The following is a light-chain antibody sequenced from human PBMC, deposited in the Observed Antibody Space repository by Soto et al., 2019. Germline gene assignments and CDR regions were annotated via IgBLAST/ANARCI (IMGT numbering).Light chain of an antibody. Sequence: QSVLTQSPSASGTPGQTVTISCSGSSSNIGSSFVNWYQHVPGTAPKLLIYRDNERLSGFPDRFSASKSVTSASLVISGLQSEDEADYYCSSCDVSLNGVVFGGGTKLTVL. CDR3: SSCDVSLNGVV. CDR1: SSNIGSSF. J-gene: IGLJ2*01. V-gene: IGLV1-44*01. CDR2: RDN.